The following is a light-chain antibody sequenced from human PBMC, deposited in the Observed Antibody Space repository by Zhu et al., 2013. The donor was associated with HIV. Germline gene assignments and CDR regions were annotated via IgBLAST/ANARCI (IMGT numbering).Light chain of an antibody. V-gene: IGKV3-20*01. Sequence: ETVLTQSPGTLSLSPGERATLSCRASQSVSRSNLAWYQHKPGQAPRLLIYGASSRATGIPDRFSGSGSGTDFTLIISRLEPEDFAVYYCHQYGSSPGTFGLGTKVEIK. CDR2: GAS. CDR3: HQYGSSPGT. J-gene: IGKJ1*01. CDR1: QSVSRSN.